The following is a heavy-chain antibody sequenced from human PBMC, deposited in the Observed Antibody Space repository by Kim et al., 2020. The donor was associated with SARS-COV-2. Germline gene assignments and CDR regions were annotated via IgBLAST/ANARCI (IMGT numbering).Heavy chain of an antibody. J-gene: IGHJ5*02. CDR3: ATDFDYGASMGDDLFDP. D-gene: IGHD4-17*01. Sequence: VKGRFTISRDNSKNTLYLQMNSLRAEDTAVYYCATDFDYGASMGDDLFDPWGQGTLVTVSS. V-gene: IGHV3-15*01.